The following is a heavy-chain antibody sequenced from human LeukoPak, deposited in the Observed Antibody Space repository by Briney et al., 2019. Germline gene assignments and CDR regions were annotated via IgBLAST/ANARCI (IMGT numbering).Heavy chain of an antibody. Sequence: SEPLSLTCTLSGGSLSRSSYSWDWIRQPPGKGLEWIVCIKYSGSTYYNPSLKMRGTITVDTAKDQFSLILTSVTAPDTAVDYYSRRHSGSYYAKRLFDHWGQGTLVTVSS. D-gene: IGHD1-26*01. CDR1: GGSLSRSSYS. J-gene: IGHJ5*02. V-gene: IGHV4-39*01. CDR3: SRRHSGSYYAKRLFDH. CDR2: IKYSGST.